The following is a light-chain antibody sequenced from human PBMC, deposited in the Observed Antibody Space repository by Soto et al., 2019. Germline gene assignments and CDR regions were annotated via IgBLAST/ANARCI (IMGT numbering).Light chain of an antibody. J-gene: IGKJ3*01. CDR2: GAS. CDR1: QGIINY. Sequence: IQLTQSPSSLSASVGDRVTITCRASQGIINYLAWYQQKPGKAPKLLIYGASTLQSGVPSRFGGSGSGTDFTLTISRLEPEDFGVYYCQQYGDSPLTSGPGTKVDIK. CDR3: QQYGDSPLT. V-gene: IGKV1-9*01.